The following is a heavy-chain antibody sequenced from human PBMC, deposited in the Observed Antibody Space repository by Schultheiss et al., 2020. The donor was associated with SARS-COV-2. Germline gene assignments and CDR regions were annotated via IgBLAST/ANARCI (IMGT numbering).Heavy chain of an antibody. J-gene: IGHJ4*02. Sequence: SETLSLTCTVSGGSISSGGYYWSWIRQPAGKGLEWIGRIYTSGSTNYNPSLKSRVTVSVDTSKNQFSLKLTSVTAADTAVYYCARGPNSSSSPYYFDYWGQGTLVTVSS. CDR1: GGSISSGGYY. D-gene: IGHD6-6*01. V-gene: IGHV4-61*02. CDR2: IYTSGST. CDR3: ARGPNSSSSPYYFDY.